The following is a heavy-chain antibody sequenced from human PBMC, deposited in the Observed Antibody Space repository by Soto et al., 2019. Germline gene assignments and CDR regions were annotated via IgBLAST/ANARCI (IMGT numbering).Heavy chain of an antibody. D-gene: IGHD3-22*01. CDR2: IIPIFGTA. V-gene: IGHV1-69*13. Sequence: GASVKVSCKASGGTFSSYAISWVRQAPGQGLEWMGGIIPIFGTANYAQKFQGRVTITADESTSTAYMELSSLRSEDTAVYYCARFDSSGYPNWFDPWGQGTLVTVSS. CDR1: GGTFSSYA. CDR3: ARFDSSGYPNWFDP. J-gene: IGHJ5*02.